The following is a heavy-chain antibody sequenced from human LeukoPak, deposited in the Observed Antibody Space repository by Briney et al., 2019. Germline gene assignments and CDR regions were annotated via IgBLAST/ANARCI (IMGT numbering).Heavy chain of an antibody. CDR3: ARDPSGAVAGNY. CDR1: GFTFSSYA. CDR2: ISGSGGST. V-gene: IGHV3-23*01. Sequence: GGSLRLSCAASGFTFSSYAMSWVRQAPGKGLEWVSAISGSGGSTYYADSVKGRFTISRDNAKNSLYMQMNSLRAEDTAVYYCARDPSGAVAGNYWGQGTLVTVSS. J-gene: IGHJ4*02. D-gene: IGHD6-19*01.